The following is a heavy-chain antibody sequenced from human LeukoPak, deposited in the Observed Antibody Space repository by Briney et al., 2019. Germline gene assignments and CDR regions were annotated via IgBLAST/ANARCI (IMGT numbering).Heavy chain of an antibody. CDR1: GFTFSSYS. J-gene: IGHJ4*02. Sequence: SGGSLRLSCAASGFTFSSYSMNWVRQAPGKGLEWVSSISSSSSYIYYADSVKGRFTISRDNAKNSLYLQMNSLRAEDTAVYYCARDPYYYDSSGYNDYWGQGTLVTVSS. V-gene: IGHV3-21*01. D-gene: IGHD3-22*01. CDR3: ARDPYYYDSSGYNDY. CDR2: ISSSSSYI.